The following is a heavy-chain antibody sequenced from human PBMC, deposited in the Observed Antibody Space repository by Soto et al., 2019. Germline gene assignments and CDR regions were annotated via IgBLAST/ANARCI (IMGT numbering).Heavy chain of an antibody. Sequence: GGSLRLSSAASGFTFSSYAMSWVRQAPGKGLEWVSAISGSGGSTYYADSVKGRFTISRDNSKNTLYLQMNSLRAEDTAVYYCAKGEYFDWGIDYWGQGTLVTVSS. D-gene: IGHD3-9*01. CDR2: ISGSGGST. V-gene: IGHV3-23*01. CDR3: AKGEYFDWGIDY. J-gene: IGHJ4*02. CDR1: GFTFSSYA.